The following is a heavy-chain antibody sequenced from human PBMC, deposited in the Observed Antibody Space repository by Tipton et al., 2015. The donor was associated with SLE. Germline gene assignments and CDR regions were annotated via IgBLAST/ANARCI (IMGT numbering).Heavy chain of an antibody. J-gene: IGHJ4*02. D-gene: IGHD6-6*01. V-gene: IGHV3-33*08. CDR2: IWYDGSNK. CDR1: GFTFSSYS. CDR3: ASSSSYYFDY. Sequence: SLRLSCAASGFTFSSYSMNWVRQAPGKGLEWVAVIWYDGSNKYYADSVKGRFTISRDNSKNTLYLQMNSLRAEDTAVYYCASSSSYYFDYWGQGTLVTVSS.